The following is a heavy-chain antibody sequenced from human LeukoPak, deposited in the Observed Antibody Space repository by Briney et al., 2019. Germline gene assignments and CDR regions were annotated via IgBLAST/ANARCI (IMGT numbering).Heavy chain of an antibody. D-gene: IGHD6-13*01. CDR3: AGGTPNKAAAVDP. V-gene: IGHV3-53*01. J-gene: IGHJ5*02. CDR2: LYRGGTS. Sequence: PGGSLRLSCAASGFTFSSYAMRWVRQAPGKGLEWASVLYRGGTSYYTDSVKGRFTISRDNSKNTLFLQMNSLRVEDTAVYYCAGGTPNKAAAVDPWGQGTLVTVSS. CDR1: GFTFSSYA.